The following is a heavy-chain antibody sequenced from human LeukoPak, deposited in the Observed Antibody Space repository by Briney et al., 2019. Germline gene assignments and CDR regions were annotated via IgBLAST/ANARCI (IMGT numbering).Heavy chain of an antibody. V-gene: IGHV3-7*01. CDR2: IKQDGSEK. Sequence: GGSLRLSCTASGFSFTTNAMTWVRQAPGKGLEWVANIKQDGSEKYYVDSVKGRFTISRDNAKNSLYLQMNSLRAEDTAVYYCARDSYGYFFDYWGQGTLVTVSS. J-gene: IGHJ4*02. CDR1: GFSFTTNA. D-gene: IGHD5-18*01. CDR3: ARDSYGYFFDY.